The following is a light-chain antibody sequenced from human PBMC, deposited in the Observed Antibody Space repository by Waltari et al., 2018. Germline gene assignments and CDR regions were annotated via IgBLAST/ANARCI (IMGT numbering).Light chain of an antibody. CDR1: NSNIGAGSD. CDR2: GNN. Sequence: QSVLTQPPSVSGAPGQRVTLSCTGSNSNIGAGSDVHWYQQLPGTAPKLLIYGNNNRPSGVPDRFSGSTSGTSASLVISDLQADDEADYHCQSYDFTLNGRGVFGGGTKLTVL. J-gene: IGLJ3*02. CDR3: QSYDFTLNGRGV. V-gene: IGLV1-40*01.